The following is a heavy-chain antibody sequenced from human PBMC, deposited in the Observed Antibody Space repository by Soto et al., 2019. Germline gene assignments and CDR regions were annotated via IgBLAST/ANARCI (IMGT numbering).Heavy chain of an antibody. CDR3: ERGNCCSGDY. CDR2: IFKIGNMK. V-gene: IGHV3-30*03. D-gene: IGHD3-10*02. J-gene: IGHJ4*02. CDR1: GFTLSIHY. Sequence: GGSLRLSCAASGFTLSIHYMDWVRQPPGKGREWVGLIFKIGNMKTYADSVKGRVTITRDNYKNSLDLQMNSLTVDDTAVYFCERGNCCSGDYWGQGTLVTVSS.